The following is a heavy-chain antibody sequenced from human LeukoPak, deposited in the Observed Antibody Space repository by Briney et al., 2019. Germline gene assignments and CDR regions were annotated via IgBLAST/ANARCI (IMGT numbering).Heavy chain of an antibody. D-gene: IGHD2-15*01. CDR1: GFTFRDYT. Sequence: GGSLRLSCTASGFTFRDYTVSWFRQAPGKGLEWVGFIRSKGYGGTTEDAASVKGRFTISRDDSKSIAYLQMNSLKTEDTAVYYCIRGGANTPFDYWGQGTLVTVSS. CDR2: IRSKGYGGTT. J-gene: IGHJ4*02. CDR3: IRGGANTPFDY. V-gene: IGHV3-49*03.